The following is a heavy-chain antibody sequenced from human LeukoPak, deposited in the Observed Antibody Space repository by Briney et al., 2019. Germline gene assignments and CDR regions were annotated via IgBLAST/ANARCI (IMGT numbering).Heavy chain of an antibody. CDR3: ARHDPITIFGVVPYYYYGMDV. V-gene: IGHV4-61*05. Sequence: PSETLSLTCTVSGGSISSSSYSWSWIRQPPGKGLEWIGYIYYSGSTNYNPSLKSRVTISVDTSKNQFSLKLSSVTAADTAVYYCARHDPITIFGVVPYYYYGMDVWGQGTTVTVSS. D-gene: IGHD3-3*01. J-gene: IGHJ6*02. CDR1: GGSISSSSYS. CDR2: IYYSGST.